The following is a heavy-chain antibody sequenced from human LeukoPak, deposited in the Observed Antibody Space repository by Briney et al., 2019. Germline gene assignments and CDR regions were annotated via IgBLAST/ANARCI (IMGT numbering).Heavy chain of an antibody. CDR2: IYYSGST. V-gene: IGHV4-39*01. Sequence: PSETLSLTCTVSGGSISSSSYYWGWIRQSPGKGLEWIGSIYYSGSTYYNPSLKSRVTISVDTSKNQFSLKLSSVTAADTAVYYCARLAVAGGGYFDYWGQGTLVTVSS. D-gene: IGHD6-19*01. CDR3: ARLAVAGGGYFDY. CDR1: GGSISSSSYY. J-gene: IGHJ4*02.